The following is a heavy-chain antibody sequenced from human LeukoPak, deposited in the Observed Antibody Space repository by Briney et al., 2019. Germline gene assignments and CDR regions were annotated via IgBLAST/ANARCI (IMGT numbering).Heavy chain of an antibody. Sequence: GGSLRLSCAASGFTVSSNYMSWVRQAPGKGLEWVSVIYSGGSTYYADSVKGRFTISRDNSKNTLYLRMNSLRAEDTAVYYCAREARYYDSSAYWGQGTLVTVSS. CDR3: AREARYYDSSAY. CDR2: IYSGGST. V-gene: IGHV3-53*01. D-gene: IGHD3-22*01. J-gene: IGHJ4*02. CDR1: GFTVSSNY.